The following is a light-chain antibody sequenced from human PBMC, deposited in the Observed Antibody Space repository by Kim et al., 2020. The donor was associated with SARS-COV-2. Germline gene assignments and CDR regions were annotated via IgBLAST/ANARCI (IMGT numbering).Light chain of an antibody. CDR1: SLRSYY. CDR2: GKN. Sequence: SSELTQDPAVSVALGQTVRITCQGDSLRSYYASWYQQKPGQAPVLVIYGKNNQPSGIPDRFSGSSSGNTASLTITGAQAEDEADYYCNSRDSSGNHPFGGGTQLTVL. CDR3: NSRDSSGNHP. J-gene: IGLJ2*01. V-gene: IGLV3-19*01.